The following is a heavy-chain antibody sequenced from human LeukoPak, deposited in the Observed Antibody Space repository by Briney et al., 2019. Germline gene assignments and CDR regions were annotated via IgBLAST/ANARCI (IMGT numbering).Heavy chain of an antibody. CDR3: ARTPTYCGGDCYYFDP. CDR1: GGSISSSGYS. J-gene: IGHJ5*02. D-gene: IGHD2-21*02. V-gene: IGHV4-30-2*01. CDR2: IHHTGST. Sequence: PSETLPLTCAVSGGSISSSGYSWSWIRQPPGKGLEWIGYIHHTGSTYYNPSLKSRVTISVDRSKNQFSLKLSSVTAADTAIYFCARTPTYCGGDCYYFDPWGQGTLVTVSS.